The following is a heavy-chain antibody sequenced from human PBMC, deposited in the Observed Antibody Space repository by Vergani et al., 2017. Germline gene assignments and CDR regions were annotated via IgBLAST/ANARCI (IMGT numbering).Heavy chain of an antibody. J-gene: IGHJ4*02. CDR3: AREGDEYSGSSFDY. CDR1: GFTFSSYW. Sequence: EVQLVESGGGLVQPGGSLSLSCAASGFTFSSYWMSWVRQAPGKGLEWVANIKQDGSEKYYVDSVKGRFTNSRDNAKNSLYLQMNSLRAEDTAVYYCAREGDEYSGSSFDYWGQGTLVTVSS. V-gene: IGHV3-7*01. D-gene: IGHD6-6*01. CDR2: IKQDGSEK.